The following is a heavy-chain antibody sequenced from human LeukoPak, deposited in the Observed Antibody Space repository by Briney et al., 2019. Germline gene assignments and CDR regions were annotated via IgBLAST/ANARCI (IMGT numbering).Heavy chain of an antibody. CDR3: AKVPNCSSTSCSFFDY. D-gene: IGHD2-2*01. Sequence: GGSQRLSCAASGFTFSSYAMSWVRQAPGKGLEWVSAISGSGGSTYYADSVKGQFTISRDNSKNTLYLQMNGLRAEDTAVYYCAKVPNCSSTSCSFFDYWGQGTLVTVSS. V-gene: IGHV3-23*01. CDR1: GFTFSSYA. CDR2: ISGSGGST. J-gene: IGHJ4*02.